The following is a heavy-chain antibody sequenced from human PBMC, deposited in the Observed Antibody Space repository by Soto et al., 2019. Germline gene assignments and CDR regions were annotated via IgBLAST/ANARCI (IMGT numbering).Heavy chain of an antibody. CDR1: VGSISSYY. Sequence: PSETLSLTCTVSVGSISSYYWSWIRQPPGKGLEWIGYIYYSGSTNYNPSLKSRVTISVDTSKNQFSLKLSSVTAADTAVYYCARSLNYGNVDWFDPWGQGTLVTVSS. D-gene: IGHD4-17*01. CDR3: ARSLNYGNVDWFDP. V-gene: IGHV4-59*01. CDR2: IYYSGST. J-gene: IGHJ5*02.